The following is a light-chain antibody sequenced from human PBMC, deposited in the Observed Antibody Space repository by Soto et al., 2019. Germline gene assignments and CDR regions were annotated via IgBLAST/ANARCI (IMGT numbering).Light chain of an antibody. CDR1: QAINSW. Sequence: DIQMTQSPSSVSASVGDRVTITCRANQAINSWVAWYQQKPGKAPKLLIYGASSLQSGVPSRLSGSESGTDFTLAISSLQPEDFATYDCQQANSFPYTFGQGTKLEIK. V-gene: IGKV1D-12*01. CDR2: GAS. J-gene: IGKJ2*01. CDR3: QQANSFPYT.